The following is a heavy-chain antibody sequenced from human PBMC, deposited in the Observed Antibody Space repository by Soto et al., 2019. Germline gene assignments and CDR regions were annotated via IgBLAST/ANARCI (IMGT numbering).Heavy chain of an antibody. J-gene: IGHJ4*02. Sequence: QVQLQESGPGLVKPSQTLSLTCTVSGGSISSGGYYWSWIRQHPGKGLEWIGYIYYSGSTYYNPSLKRRVTLSGEPSKNQFSLKLSSVTAADTAVYYCARGYGSSWYRLTPYYFDYWGQGTLVTVSS. CDR1: GGSISSGGYY. CDR2: IYYSGST. CDR3: ARGYGSSWYRLTPYYFDY. V-gene: IGHV4-31*03. D-gene: IGHD6-13*01.